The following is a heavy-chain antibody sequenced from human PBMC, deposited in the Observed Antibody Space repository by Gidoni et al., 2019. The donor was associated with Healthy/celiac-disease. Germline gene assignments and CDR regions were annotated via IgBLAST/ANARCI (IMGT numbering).Heavy chain of an antibody. CDR1: GFTFSDYY. J-gene: IGHJ5*02. V-gene: IGHV3-11*01. CDR3: ARDTQIVATIHRFDP. D-gene: IGHD5-12*01. CDR2: ISSSGSTI. Sequence: QVQLVESGGGLVKPGGSLRLSCAASGFTFSDYYMSWIRQAPGKGLEWVSYISSSGSTIYYAEAVKGRFTISRDNAKNSLYLQMNSLRAEDTAVYYCARDTQIVATIHRFDPWGQGTLVTVSS.